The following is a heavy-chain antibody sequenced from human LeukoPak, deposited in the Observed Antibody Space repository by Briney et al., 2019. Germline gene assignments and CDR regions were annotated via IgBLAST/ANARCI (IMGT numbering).Heavy chain of an antibody. CDR1: GFTFSSYS. V-gene: IGHV3-21*01. D-gene: IGHD6-19*01. J-gene: IGHJ5*02. Sequence: GGSLRLSCAASGFTFSSYSMSWVRQAPGKGLEWVSSISSSSSYIYYADLLKGRFTISRDNAKNSLYLQMNSLRAEDTAVYYCTRARAVASFYGFDPWGQGTLVTVSS. CDR3: TRARAVASFYGFDP. CDR2: ISSSSSYI.